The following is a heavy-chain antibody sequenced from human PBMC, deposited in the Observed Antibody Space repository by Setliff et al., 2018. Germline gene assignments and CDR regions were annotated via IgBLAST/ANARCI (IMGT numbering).Heavy chain of an antibody. CDR2: MNPNSGNT. Sequence: GASVKVSCQASGYTFTSYDINWVRQATGQGLEWMGWMNPNSGNTGYAQKFQGRVTMTRNTSISTAYMDLSSLRFEDTAVYYCARAQSWSGGPYYFDNWGQGTLVTVS. CDR1: GYTFTSYD. V-gene: IGHV1-8*02. J-gene: IGHJ4*02. D-gene: IGHD3-3*01. CDR3: ARAQSWSGGPYYFDN.